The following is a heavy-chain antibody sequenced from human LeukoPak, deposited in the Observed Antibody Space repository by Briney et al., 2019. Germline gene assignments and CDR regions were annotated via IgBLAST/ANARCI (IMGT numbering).Heavy chain of an antibody. J-gene: IGHJ4*02. CDR2: IYPGDSDT. V-gene: IGHV5-51*01. CDR3: ASTTYYYDSSGYYSLDY. D-gene: IGHD3-22*01. Sequence: GESLKISCKGSGYSFTSYWIGWVRQMPGKGLEWMGIIYPGDSDTRYSPSFQGQVTISADKSISTAYLQWSSLKASDTAMYYCASTTYYYDSSGYYSLDYWGQGTLVTVSS. CDR1: GYSFTSYW.